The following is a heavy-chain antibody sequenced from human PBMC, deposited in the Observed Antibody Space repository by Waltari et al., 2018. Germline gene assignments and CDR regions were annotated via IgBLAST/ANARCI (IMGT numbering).Heavy chain of an antibody. J-gene: IGHJ6*02. CDR3: ARVHGSESPLAWGTDV. CDR2: IHDSGDP. CDR1: GASLTTYY. Sequence: QVQLQESGPGLVKPSETLSLSCTVSGASLTTYYWSWIRWPPGKGLEYIGYIHDSGDPNHSPCLRSRGAMSLDTSKNQFSLKISSVTAADSAVYYCARVHGSESPLAWGTDVWGQGTAVTVSS. D-gene: IGHD2-21*01. V-gene: IGHV4-59*01.